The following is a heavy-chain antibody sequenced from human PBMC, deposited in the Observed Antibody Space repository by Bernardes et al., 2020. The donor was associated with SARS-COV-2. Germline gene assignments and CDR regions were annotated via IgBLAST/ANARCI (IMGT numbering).Heavy chain of an antibody. CDR2: IDYSGST. V-gene: IGHV4-39*01. Sequence: SETLSLTCTVSGGSISSSSYYWGWIRQPPGKGLEWIGSIDYSGSTYYNPSLKSRVTISVDTSKNQFSLKLSSVTAADTAVYYCARQNRKWRATRRMGWFDPWGQGTLVTVSS. CDR3: ARQNRKWRATRRMGWFDP. J-gene: IGHJ5*02. D-gene: IGHD5-12*01. CDR1: GGSISSSSYY.